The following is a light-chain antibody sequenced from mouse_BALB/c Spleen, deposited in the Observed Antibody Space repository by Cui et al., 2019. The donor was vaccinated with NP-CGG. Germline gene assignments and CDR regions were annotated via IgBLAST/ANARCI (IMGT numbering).Light chain of an antibody. V-gene: IGLV1*01. J-gene: IGLJ1*01. CDR2: GTN. Sequence: QAMVTQASALTTSPGETVTFTFRSSTGAVTTSNYANWVQEKPDHLFTGLIGGTNNRAPGVPARFSGSLIGDKAALTITGAQTEDEAIYFCVLWYSNHWVFGGGTKLTVL. CDR3: VLWYSNHWV. CDR1: TGAVTTSNY.